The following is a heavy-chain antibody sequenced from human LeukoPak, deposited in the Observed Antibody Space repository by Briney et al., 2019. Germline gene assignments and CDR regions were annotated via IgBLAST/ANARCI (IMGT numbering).Heavy chain of an antibody. Sequence: PGGSLRLSCAASGFTFSSYGMHWVRQAPGKGLEWVAVISYDGSNKYYADSVKGRFTISRDNSKNTLYLQMNSLRAEDTAVYYCAKILAYYYDSSGYYSDYWGQGTLVTVSS. CDR2: ISYDGSNK. CDR3: AKILAYYYDSSGYYSDY. J-gene: IGHJ4*02. D-gene: IGHD3-22*01. CDR1: GFTFSSYG. V-gene: IGHV3-30*18.